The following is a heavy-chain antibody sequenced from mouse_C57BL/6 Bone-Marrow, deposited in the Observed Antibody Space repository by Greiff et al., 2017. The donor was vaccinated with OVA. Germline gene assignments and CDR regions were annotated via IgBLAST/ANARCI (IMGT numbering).Heavy chain of an antibody. Sequence: QVQLKQPGAELVKPGASVKLSCKASGYTFTSYWMHWVKQRPGQGLEWIGMIHPNSGSTNYNEKFKSKATLTVDKSSSTAYMQLSSLTSEDSAVYYCARKRGLRRGYYFDYWGQGTTLTVSS. J-gene: IGHJ2*01. CDR2: IHPNSGST. CDR1: GYTFTSYW. CDR3: ARKRGLRRGYYFDY. D-gene: IGHD2-4*01. V-gene: IGHV1-64*01.